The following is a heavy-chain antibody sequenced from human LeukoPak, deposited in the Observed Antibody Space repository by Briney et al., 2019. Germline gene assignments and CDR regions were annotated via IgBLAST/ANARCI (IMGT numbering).Heavy chain of an antibody. V-gene: IGHV1-8*01. CDR1: GYTFTSYD. D-gene: IGHD1-26*01. Sequence: ASVKVPCKASGYTFTSYDINWVRQATGQGLEWMGWMNPNSGNTGYAQKFQGRVTMTRNTSISTAYMELSSLRSEDTAVYYCATDLVGAITGDYWGQGTLVTVSS. CDR3: ATDLVGAITGDY. J-gene: IGHJ4*02. CDR2: MNPNSGNT.